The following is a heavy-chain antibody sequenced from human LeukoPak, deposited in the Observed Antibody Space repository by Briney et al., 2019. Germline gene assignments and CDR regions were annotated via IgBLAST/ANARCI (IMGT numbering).Heavy chain of an antibody. Sequence: GGSLRLACAASGFTFSSYEMNWVRQAPGKGLEWVSYISSSGSTIYYADSVKGRFTISRDNAKNSLYLQMNSLRAEDTAVYCCARDTLAVAGTDACDIWGQGTMVTVSS. CDR2: ISSSGSTI. D-gene: IGHD6-19*01. J-gene: IGHJ3*02. CDR1: GFTFSSYE. CDR3: ARDTLAVAGTDACDI. V-gene: IGHV3-48*03.